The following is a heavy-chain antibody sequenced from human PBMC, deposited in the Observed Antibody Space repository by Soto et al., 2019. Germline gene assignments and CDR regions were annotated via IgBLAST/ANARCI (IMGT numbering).Heavy chain of an antibody. CDR2: IYQSGSA. D-gene: IGHD5-18*01. CDR3: ARGSDTAARFVMEV. Sequence: PSETLSRTCTVSGGSTTSDGYSWSWVRHPPGNGWEWISYIYQSGSAYYNPSLKGRVTTSVDKSKNQFSLKLNSLTAADTAVYYWARGSDTAARFVMEVWGQLPTVSVS. V-gene: IGHV4-30-2*01. J-gene: IGHJ6*02. CDR1: GGSTTSDGYS.